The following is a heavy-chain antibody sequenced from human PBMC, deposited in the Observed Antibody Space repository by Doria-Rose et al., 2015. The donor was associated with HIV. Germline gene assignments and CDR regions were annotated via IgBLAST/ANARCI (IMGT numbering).Heavy chain of an antibody. Sequence: QVTLEESGPVLVKPTETPTLTCTVSGVSLSSPGMGVGWIRQPPGKALEWLANIFSDDERSYKTSLKSRLTISRGTSKSQVVLTMTDMDPVDTATYYCARIKSSRWYHKYYFDFWGQGTLVIVSA. V-gene: IGHV2-26*01. CDR2: IFSDDER. J-gene: IGHJ4*02. CDR3: ARIKSSRWYHKYYFDF. D-gene: IGHD6-13*01. CDR1: GVSLSSPGMG.